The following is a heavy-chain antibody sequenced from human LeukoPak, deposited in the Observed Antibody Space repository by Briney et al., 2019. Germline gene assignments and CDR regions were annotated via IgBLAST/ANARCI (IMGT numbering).Heavy chain of an antibody. V-gene: IGHV4-59*01. CDR2: IYYSGST. J-gene: IGHJ3*02. CDR1: GGSISSYY. D-gene: IGHD3-9*01. CDR3: ARERRYFDWLLSPFGAFDI. Sequence: SETLSLTCTVSGGSISSYYWSWIRQPPGKGLEWIGYIYYSGSTNYNPSLKSRVTISVDTSKNQFSLKLSSVTAADTAVYYCARERRYFDWLLSPFGAFDIWGQGTMVTVSS.